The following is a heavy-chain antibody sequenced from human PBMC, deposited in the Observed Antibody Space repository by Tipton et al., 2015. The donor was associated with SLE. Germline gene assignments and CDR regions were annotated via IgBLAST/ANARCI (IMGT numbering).Heavy chain of an antibody. D-gene: IGHD5-24*01. CDR3: ARMRGGYNAHH. CDR2: IYYSGTT. CDR1: GDSVSRSTYH. V-gene: IGHV4-61*05. Sequence: TLSLTCSVSGDSVSRSTYHCGWIRQPPGKGLEWIGHIYYSGTTYYNPSLKSRVTISLDKSKNQFSLKLSSVTAADTAVYYCARMRGGYNAHHWGQGILVTVSS. J-gene: IGHJ5*02.